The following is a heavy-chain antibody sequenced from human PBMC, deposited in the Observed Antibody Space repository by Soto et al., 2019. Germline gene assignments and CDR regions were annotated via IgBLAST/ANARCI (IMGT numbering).Heavy chain of an antibody. CDR1: GFTFSSYW. D-gene: IGHD6-19*01. Sequence: EVQLVESGGGLVQPGGSLRLSCAASGFTFSSYWVSWVRQAPGKGLEWVANIKQDGSEKYYVDSVKGRFTISRDNAKNSLYLQMNSLRAEDTAVYYCARDIAVAANWFDPWGQGTLVTVSS. CDR3: ARDIAVAANWFDP. J-gene: IGHJ5*02. V-gene: IGHV3-7*01. CDR2: IKQDGSEK.